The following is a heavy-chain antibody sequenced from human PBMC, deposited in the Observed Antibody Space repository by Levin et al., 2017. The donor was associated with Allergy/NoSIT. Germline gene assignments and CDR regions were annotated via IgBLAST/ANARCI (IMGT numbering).Heavy chain of an antibody. V-gene: IGHV3-21*01. CDR1: GFTFSSYS. CDR3: ASGGSCGGGILCFDY. CDR2: ISSSSSYI. Sequence: GGSLRLSCAASGFTFSSYSMNWVRQAPGKGLEWVSSISSSSSYIYYADSVKGRFTISRDNAKNSLYLQMNSLRAEDTAVYYCASGGSCGGGILCFDYWGQGTLVTVSS. J-gene: IGHJ4*02. D-gene: IGHD2-21*01.